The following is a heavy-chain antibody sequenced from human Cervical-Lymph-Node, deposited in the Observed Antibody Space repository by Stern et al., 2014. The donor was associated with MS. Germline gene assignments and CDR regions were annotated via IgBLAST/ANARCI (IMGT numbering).Heavy chain of an antibody. Sequence: QLVQSGAEVKKPGASVKVSCETSGYTFTSYDVSWVRQATGQGLEWMGWMNPNRGKTAYAPKFQGRVTMTRNPSISTAYMEMSSLSSEDTAVYYCARGLMITFGGNTVHGYHGLDVWGQGTTVTVSS. CDR3: ARGLMITFGGNTVHGYHGLDV. CDR1: GYTFTSYD. D-gene: IGHD3-16*01. J-gene: IGHJ6*02. V-gene: IGHV1-8*01. CDR2: MNPNRGKT.